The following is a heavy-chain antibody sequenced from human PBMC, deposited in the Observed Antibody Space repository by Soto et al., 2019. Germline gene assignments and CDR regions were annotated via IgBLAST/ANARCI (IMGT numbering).Heavy chain of an antibody. V-gene: IGHV4-39*01. Sequence: SETLSLTCTVSGGSISSTSYYWGWIRQPPGKGLEWIGSIYYSGSTYYNPSLKGRVTISVDTSKNQFSLKLSSVTAADTAMYYCARLGKSYGSTYYFGMDVWGQGTTVTVSS. D-gene: IGHD6-13*01. CDR1: GGSISSTSYY. CDR2: IYYSGST. J-gene: IGHJ6*02. CDR3: ARLGKSYGSTYYFGMDV.